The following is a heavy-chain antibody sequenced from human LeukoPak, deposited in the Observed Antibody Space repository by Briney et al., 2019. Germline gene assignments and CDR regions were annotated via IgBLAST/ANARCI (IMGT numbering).Heavy chain of an antibody. D-gene: IGHD2-2*02. CDR3: ARVPLGYCSSTSCYTGWYFDL. CDR2: INPSGGST. V-gene: IGHV1-46*01. J-gene: IGHJ2*01. CDR1: GYTFTSYY. Sequence: ASVKVSCKASGYTFTSYYMNWVRQAPGQGLEWMGIINPSGGSTRYAQKFQGRVTMTRDTSTSTVYMELSGLRSEDTAVYYCARVPLGYCSSTSCYTGWYFDLWGRGTLVTVSS.